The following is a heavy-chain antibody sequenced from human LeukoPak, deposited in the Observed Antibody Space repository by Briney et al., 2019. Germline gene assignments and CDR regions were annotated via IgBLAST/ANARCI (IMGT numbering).Heavy chain of an antibody. CDR2: IWYDGSNK. V-gene: IGHV3-33*01. CDR3: AVGGYNYGGADLRYCYMSV. J-gene: IGHJ6*03. Sequence: GGCLSLACAASGFTFRGYAMHWVRQAPGKGLEWVTVIWYDGSNKYYADSVKGRFTISRDNSKNTLYLQMNSLRAEDTAVYYCAVGGYNYGGADLRYCYMSVWGKGTPETVPS. D-gene: IGHD5-18*01. CDR1: GFTFRGYA.